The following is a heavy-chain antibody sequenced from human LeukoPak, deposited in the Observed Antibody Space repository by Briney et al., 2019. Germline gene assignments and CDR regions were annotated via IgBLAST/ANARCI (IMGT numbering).Heavy chain of an antibody. Sequence: QTGGSLRLSCAASGFTFSSYAMHWVRQAPGEGLEWVAVISYDGSNKYYADSVKGRFTISRDNSKNTLYLQMNSLRAEDTAVYYCARDPVYSSSWSSAFDYWGQGTLVTVSS. D-gene: IGHD6-13*01. CDR3: ARDPVYSSSWSSAFDY. V-gene: IGHV3-30*01. CDR1: GFTFSSYA. CDR2: ISYDGSNK. J-gene: IGHJ4*02.